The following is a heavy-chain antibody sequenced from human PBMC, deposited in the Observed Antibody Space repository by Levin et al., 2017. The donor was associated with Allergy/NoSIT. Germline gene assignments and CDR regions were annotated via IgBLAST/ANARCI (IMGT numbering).Heavy chain of an antibody. J-gene: IGHJ4*02. Sequence: GGSLRLSCAASGFTFSSYSMNWVRQAPGKGLEWVSYISSSSYTIYYADSVKGRFTISRDNAKNSLYLQMNSLRHEDTAMYYCAQDGGTYRDYPFSDSWGQGPLVTVSS. V-gene: IGHV3-48*02. CDR1: GFTFSSYS. CDR2: ISSSSYTI. CDR3: AQDGGTYRDYPFSDS. D-gene: IGHD4-17*01.